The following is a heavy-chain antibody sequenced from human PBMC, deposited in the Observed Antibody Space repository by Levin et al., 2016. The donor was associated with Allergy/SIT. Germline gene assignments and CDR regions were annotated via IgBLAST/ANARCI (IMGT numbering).Heavy chain of an antibody. J-gene: IGHJ6*02. CDR3: ARDRTRGYYYGMDV. Sequence: VRQAPGKGLEWVSVIYSGGSTYYADSVKGRFTISRDNSKNTLYLQMNSLRAEDTAVYYCARDRTRGYYYGMDVWGQGTTVTVSS. V-gene: IGHV3-53*01. CDR2: IYSGGST.